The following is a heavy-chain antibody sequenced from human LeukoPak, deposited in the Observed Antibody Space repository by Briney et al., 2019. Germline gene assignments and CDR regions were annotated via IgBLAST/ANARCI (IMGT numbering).Heavy chain of an antibody. CDR2: IYYSGST. CDR3: ALYREGPNGSFDY. Sequence: SETLSLTCTVSGGSISSGGYYWSWIRQHPGKGLEWIGYIYYSGSTYYNPSLKSRVTISVDTSKNQFSLKLSSVTAADTAVYYCALYREGPNGSFDYWGQGTLVTVSS. J-gene: IGHJ4*02. D-gene: IGHD2/OR15-2a*01. V-gene: IGHV4-30-4*08. CDR1: GGSISSGGYY.